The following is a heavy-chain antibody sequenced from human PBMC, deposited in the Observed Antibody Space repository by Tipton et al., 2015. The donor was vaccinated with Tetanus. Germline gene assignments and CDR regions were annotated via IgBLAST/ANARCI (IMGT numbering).Heavy chain of an antibody. CDR2: INHSGST. V-gene: IGHV4-34*01. Sequence: TLSLTCAVYGGSFSGYYWSWIRQPPGKGLEWIGEINHSGSTNYNPSLKSRVTISVDTSKNQFSLKLSSVTAADTAVYYCARRRGVKGDYWGQGTLVTVSS. D-gene: IGHD3-10*01. CDR1: GGSFSGYY. CDR3: ARRRGVKGDY. J-gene: IGHJ4*02.